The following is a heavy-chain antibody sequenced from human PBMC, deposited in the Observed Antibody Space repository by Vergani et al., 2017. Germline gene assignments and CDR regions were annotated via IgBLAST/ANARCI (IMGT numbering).Heavy chain of an antibody. V-gene: IGHV4-34*01. CDR2: INHSGST. J-gene: IGHJ4*02. CDR1: GGSFSGYY. Sequence: QVQLQQWGAGLLKPSETLSLTCAVYGGSFSGYYWSWIRQPPGKGLEWIGEINHSGSTNYNPSLKSRVTISVDTSKNQFSLTLSSVTAADTAVYYCARGRKCPNVRAPFDYWGQGTLDTVSS. D-gene: IGHD2-8*01. CDR3: ARGRKCPNVRAPFDY.